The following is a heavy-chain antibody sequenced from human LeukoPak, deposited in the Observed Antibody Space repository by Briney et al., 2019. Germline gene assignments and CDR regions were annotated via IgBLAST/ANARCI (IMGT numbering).Heavy chain of an antibody. CDR2: MNLNFGTT. CDR3: ARGSYRFDV. D-gene: IGHD1-14*01. Sequence: ASVKVSCKASGYTFTSYEINWVRQATGQGLEWVGWMNLNFGTTGFAQRFQGRVTLTSNTSIGTAYMELSSLKSDDTAVYYCARGSYRFDVWGQGTLVAVSS. V-gene: IGHV1-8*01. CDR1: GYTFTSYE. J-gene: IGHJ5*02.